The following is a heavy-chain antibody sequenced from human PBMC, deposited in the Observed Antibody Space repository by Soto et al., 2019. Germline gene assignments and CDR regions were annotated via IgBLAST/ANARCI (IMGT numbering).Heavy chain of an antibody. CDR1: GFTFSSYA. V-gene: IGHV3-30-3*01. CDR2: ISYDGSNK. J-gene: IGHJ4*02. Sequence: QVQLVESGGGVVQPGRSLRLSCAASGFTFSSYAMHWVRQAPGKGLEWVAVISYDGSNKYYADSVKGRFTISRDNSKNTLYLRMNSLRAEDTAVYYCATSMVYAILYDYWGQGTLVTVSS. D-gene: IGHD2-8*01. CDR3: ATSMVYAILYDY.